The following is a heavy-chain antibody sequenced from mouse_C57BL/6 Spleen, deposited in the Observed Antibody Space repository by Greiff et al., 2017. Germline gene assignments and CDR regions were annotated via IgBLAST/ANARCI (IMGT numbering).Heavy chain of an antibody. CDR3: TTRFYYDYDKFAY. Sequence: EVQVVESGAELVRPGASVKLSCTASGFNIKDDYMHWVKQRPEQGLEWIGWIDPENGDTEYASKFQGKATITADTSSNTAYLQLSSLTSEDTAVYYCTTRFYYDYDKFAYWGQGTLVTVSA. CDR2: IDPENGDT. V-gene: IGHV14-4*01. CDR1: GFNIKDDY. J-gene: IGHJ3*01. D-gene: IGHD2-4*01.